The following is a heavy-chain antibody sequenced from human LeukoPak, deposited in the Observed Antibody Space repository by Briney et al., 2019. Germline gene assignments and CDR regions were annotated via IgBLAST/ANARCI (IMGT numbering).Heavy chain of an antibody. CDR2: FDPEDGET. V-gene: IGHV1-24*01. CDR3: ATGVVPAAMPGY. J-gene: IGHJ4*02. Sequence: ASVKVSCKASGYTFTGYYMHWVRQAPGQGLEWMGGFDPEDGETIYAQKFQGRVTMTEDTSTDTAYMELSSLRSEDTAVYYCATGVVPAAMPGYWGQGTLVTVSS. D-gene: IGHD2-2*01. CDR1: GYTFTGYY.